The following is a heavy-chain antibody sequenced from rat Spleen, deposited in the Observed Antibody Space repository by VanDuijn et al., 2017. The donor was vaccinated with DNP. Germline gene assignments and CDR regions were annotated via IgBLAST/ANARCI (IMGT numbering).Heavy chain of an antibody. CDR2: MRYEGGST. CDR1: GFTFSNSG. V-gene: IGHV5-19*01. CDR3: AARAPGDYYYGGYFDY. J-gene: IGHJ2*01. D-gene: IGHD1-6*01. Sequence: EVQLVESGGGLVQPGRSLKLSCAASGFTFSNSGMHWIRQAPTKGLEWVAYMRYEGGSTYYGDSVKGRFTISRDNAKSTLYLQMNSLRSEDMATYYCAARAPGDYYYGGYFDYWGQGVMVTVSS.